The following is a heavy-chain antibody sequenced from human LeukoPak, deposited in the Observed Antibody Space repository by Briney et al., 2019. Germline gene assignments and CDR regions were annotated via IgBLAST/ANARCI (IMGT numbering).Heavy chain of an antibody. J-gene: IGHJ6*02. CDR2: INSDGSST. CDR3: ARDAAAGLYYYYGMDV. V-gene: IGHV3-74*01. CDR1: GFTFSSYW. Sequence: GGSLRLSCAASGFTFSSYWMHWVRQAPGKGLVWVSRINSDGSSTNYADSVKGRFTISGDNAKNTLYLQMNSLRAEDTAVYYCARDAAAGLYYYYGMDVWGQGTTVTVSS. D-gene: IGHD6-13*01.